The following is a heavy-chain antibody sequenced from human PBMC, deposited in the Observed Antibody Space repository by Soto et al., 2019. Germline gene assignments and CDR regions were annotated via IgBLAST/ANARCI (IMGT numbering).Heavy chain of an antibody. V-gene: IGHV1-24*01. CDR2: FDPDEAET. Sequence: QVQLVQSGAEVKKPGASGKVSCKVSGYTLNEVAMHWVRQAPGKGLEWLGGFDPDEAETIYAQHFQGRVTMTEDTSTDTVYMELSSLRSEDTALYFFTTYHGDYNFDHWGQGTLVTVSS. J-gene: IGHJ5*02. D-gene: IGHD4-17*01. CDR3: TTYHGDYNFDH. CDR1: GYTLNEVA.